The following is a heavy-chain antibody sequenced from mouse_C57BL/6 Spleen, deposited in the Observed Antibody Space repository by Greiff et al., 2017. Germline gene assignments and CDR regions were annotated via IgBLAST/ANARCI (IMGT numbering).Heavy chain of an antibody. D-gene: IGHD3-3*01. CDR3: TRRSGDVWYFDY. V-gene: IGHV1-15*01. CDR2: IDPGTGGT. CDR1: GYTFTDYE. Sequence: VQLQQSGAELVRPGASVTLSCKASGYTFTDYEMHWVKQTPVHGLEWIGAIDPGTGGTASNQKFKGKAILTADKSSSTAYMELRSLTSEDSAVYYCTRRSGDVWYFDYWGQGTTLTVSS. J-gene: IGHJ2*01.